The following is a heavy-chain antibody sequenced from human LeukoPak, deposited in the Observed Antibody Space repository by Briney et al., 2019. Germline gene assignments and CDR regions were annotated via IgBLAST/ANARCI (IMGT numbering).Heavy chain of an antibody. Sequence: PSETLSLTCTVSGGSISSGGYYWSWIRQHPGKGLECVGYINYSGNTYYNPSLKSRVSISVDTSKNEFSLKLSSVAAADTAVYYCARQQSSSFLRRGYIDSWGQGTLVTVSS. V-gene: IGHV4-31*03. CDR2: INYSGNT. J-gene: IGHJ4*02. CDR3: ARQQSSSFLRRGYIDS. CDR1: GGSISSGGYY. D-gene: IGHD6-13*01.